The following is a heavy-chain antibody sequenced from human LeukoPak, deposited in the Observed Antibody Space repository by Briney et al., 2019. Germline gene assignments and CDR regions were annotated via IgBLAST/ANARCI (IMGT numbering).Heavy chain of an antibody. D-gene: IGHD3-10*01. CDR2: IWYDGSNK. Sequence: PGGSLRLSCAASGFTFSSYAMHWVRQAPGKGLEWVAVIWYDGSNKYYADSVKGRFTISRDNSKNTLYLQMNSLRAEDTAVYYCARGSGSALLFDYWGQGTLVTVSS. CDR1: GFTFSSYA. J-gene: IGHJ4*02. CDR3: ARGSGSALLFDY. V-gene: IGHV3-33*08.